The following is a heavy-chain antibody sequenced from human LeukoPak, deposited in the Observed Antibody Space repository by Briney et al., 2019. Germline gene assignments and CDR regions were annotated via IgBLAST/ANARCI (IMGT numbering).Heavy chain of an antibody. D-gene: IGHD6-13*01. J-gene: IGHJ3*02. V-gene: IGHV3-7*01. Sequence: PGGSLRLSCAASGFTFSSYWMGWVRQAPGKGLEWVASIQQGGSHKYNMDSVKGRFTISRDNAKNSLFLQMDSLRAEDTAVYYCARAPIDSNSWYHAFDIWGQGTMVTVSS. CDR3: ARAPIDSNSWYHAFDI. CDR1: GFTFSSYW. CDR2: IQQGGSHK.